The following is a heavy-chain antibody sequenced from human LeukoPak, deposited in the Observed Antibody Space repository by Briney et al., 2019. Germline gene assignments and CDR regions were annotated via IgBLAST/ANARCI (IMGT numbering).Heavy chain of an antibody. CDR1: GGSISSYY. D-gene: IGHD6-19*01. V-gene: IGHV4-59*01. Sequence: SETLSLTCTVSGGSISSYYWSWIRQPPGKGLEWIGYIYYSGSTNYNPSPKSRVTISVDTSKNQFSLKLSSVTAADTAVYYCARGSGWYYFDYWGQGTLVTVSS. J-gene: IGHJ4*02. CDR3: ARGSGWYYFDY. CDR2: IYYSGST.